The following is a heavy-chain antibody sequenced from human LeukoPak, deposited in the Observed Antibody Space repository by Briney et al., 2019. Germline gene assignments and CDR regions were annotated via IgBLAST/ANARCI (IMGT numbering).Heavy chain of an antibody. D-gene: IGHD6-13*01. CDR3: AREGYSPY. V-gene: IGHV3-48*03. CDR2: ISSSGSTK. CDR1: GFTFSSYE. J-gene: IGHJ4*02. Sequence: GGSLRLSCAASGFTFSSYEMNWVRQAPGKGLEWVSYISSSGSTKYYADSVKGRFTISRDNAKNSLYLQMNSLRAEDTAVYYCAREGYSPYWGQGTLVTVSS.